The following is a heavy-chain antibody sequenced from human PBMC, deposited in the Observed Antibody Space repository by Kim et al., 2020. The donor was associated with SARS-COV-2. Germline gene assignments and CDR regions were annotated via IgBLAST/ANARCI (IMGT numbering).Heavy chain of an antibody. Sequence: GGSLRLSCAASGFTFSSYSMNWVRQAPGKGLEWVSSISSSSSYIYYADSVKGRFTISRDNAKNSLYLQMNSLRAEDTAVYYCARDGATLKIVVVTATNWFDPWGQGTLVTVSS. J-gene: IGHJ5*02. CDR1: GFTFSSYS. CDR2: ISSSSSYI. D-gene: IGHD2-21*02. V-gene: IGHV3-21*01. CDR3: ARDGATLKIVVVTATNWFDP.